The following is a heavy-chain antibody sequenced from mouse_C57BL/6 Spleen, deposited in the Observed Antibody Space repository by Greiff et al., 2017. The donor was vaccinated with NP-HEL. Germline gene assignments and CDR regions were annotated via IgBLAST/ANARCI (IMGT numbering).Heavy chain of an antibody. Sequence: QVHVKQPGAELVKPGASVKMSCKASGYTFTSYWITWVKQRPGQGLEWIGDIYPGSGSTNYNEKFKSKATLTVDTSYSTAYMQLSSLTSEDSAVYYCARGNLFDYWGQGTTLTVSS. CDR1: GYTFTSYW. CDR3: ARGNLFDY. V-gene: IGHV1-55*01. CDR2: IYPGSGST. D-gene: IGHD2-1*01. J-gene: IGHJ2*01.